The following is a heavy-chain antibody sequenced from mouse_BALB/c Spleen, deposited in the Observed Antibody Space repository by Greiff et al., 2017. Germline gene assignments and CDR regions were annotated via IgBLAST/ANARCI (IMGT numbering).Heavy chain of an antibody. J-gene: IGHJ1*01. CDR2: ISSGGGST. D-gene: IGHD2-1*01. V-gene: IGHV5-12-1*01. Sequence: EVHLVESGGGLVKPGGSLKLSCAASGFAFSSYDMSWVRQTPEKRLEWVAYISSGGGSTYYPDTVKGRFTISRDNAKNTLYLQMSSLKSEDTAMYYWARRGCNYGSWYFDVWGAGTTVTVSS. CDR3: ARRGCNYGSWYFDV. CDR1: GFAFSSYD.